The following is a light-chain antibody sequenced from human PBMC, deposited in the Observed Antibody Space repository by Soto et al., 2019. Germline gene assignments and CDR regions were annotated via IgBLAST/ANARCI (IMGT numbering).Light chain of an antibody. CDR3: QQYNSFGWT. Sequence: DIQMTQSPSTLSASVGDRVTITCRASQSISDWLAWYQQKPGKAPKLLIYKASSLESGVPSRFSGSGSGTEFTLTITSLQPDDFASYYCQQYNSFGWTFGQGTKVEIK. CDR1: QSISDW. J-gene: IGKJ1*01. V-gene: IGKV1-5*03. CDR2: KAS.